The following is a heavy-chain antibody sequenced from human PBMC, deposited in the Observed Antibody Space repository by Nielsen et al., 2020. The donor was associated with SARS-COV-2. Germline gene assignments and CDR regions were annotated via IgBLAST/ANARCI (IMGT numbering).Heavy chain of an antibody. CDR2: ISSSGSKT. Sequence: GGSLRLSCAVSGLTFNIYAMSWVRQAPGKGLEWGSGISSSGSKTHDADSAKGRFIISRDNSKNTLYLQMNSLRAEDTAVYYCATWGTYGDLDAFHFWGQGTMVTVSS. V-gene: IGHV3-23*01. D-gene: IGHD4-17*01. CDR3: ATWGTYGDLDAFHF. J-gene: IGHJ3*01. CDR1: GLTFNIYA.